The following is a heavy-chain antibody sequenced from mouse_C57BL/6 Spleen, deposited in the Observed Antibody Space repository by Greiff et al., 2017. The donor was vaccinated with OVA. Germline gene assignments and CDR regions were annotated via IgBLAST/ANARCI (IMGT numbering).Heavy chain of an antibody. J-gene: IGHJ2*01. Sequence: EVQLQQSGPELVKPGASVKISCKASGYTFTDYYMNWVKQSHGKSLEWIGDINPNNGGTSYNQKFKGKATLTVDKSSSTAYMELRSLTSEDSAVYYGARARSTMEPAYYFDYWGQGTTLTVSS. V-gene: IGHV1-26*01. CDR1: GYTFTDYY. CDR2: INPNNGGT. D-gene: IGHD2-1*01. CDR3: ARARSTMEPAYYFDY.